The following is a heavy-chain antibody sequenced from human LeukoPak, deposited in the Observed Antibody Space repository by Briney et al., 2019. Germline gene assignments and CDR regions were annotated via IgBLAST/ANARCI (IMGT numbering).Heavy chain of an antibody. J-gene: IGHJ4*02. CDR1: GFTFSTYS. Sequence: GASLRLSCAASGFTFSTYSTNWVRQAPGRGLEWVSSISDRSYNIYYADSVKGRFTISRDNAKNSLFLQMNTLRAEDTAVYYCAGAPSYFYDSSGYPTFEYWGQGTVVTVSS. CDR3: AGAPSYFYDSSGYPTFEY. CDR2: ISDRSYNI. D-gene: IGHD3-22*01. V-gene: IGHV3-21*01.